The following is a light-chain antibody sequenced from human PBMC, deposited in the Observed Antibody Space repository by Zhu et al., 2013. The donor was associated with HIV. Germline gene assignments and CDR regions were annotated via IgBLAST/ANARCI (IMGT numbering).Light chain of an antibody. V-gene: IGKV3-20*01. J-gene: IGKJ2*03. CDR3: QQLNSYPYS. CDR1: QSVRGDF. CDR2: GAS. Sequence: EIVLTQSPGTLSLSPGERATLSCRASQSVRGDFLAWYQQKPGQAPRVVIYGASSRATGIPDRFSGSGSGTDFTLSITRLEPEDFATYYCQQLNSYPYSFGQGTKLEIK.